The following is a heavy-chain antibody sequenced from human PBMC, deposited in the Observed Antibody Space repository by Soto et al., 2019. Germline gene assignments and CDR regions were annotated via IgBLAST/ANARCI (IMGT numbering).Heavy chain of an antibody. CDR2: IVVGSGNT. CDR3: ARAYYDSSGYYHYYYYYGMDV. D-gene: IGHD3-22*01. J-gene: IGHJ6*02. CDR1: GFTFSSSA. Sequence: SVKVSCKASGFTFSSSAMQWVRQARGQRLEWIGWIVVGSGNTNYAQTFQERVTITRDMSTSTAYMELSSLRSEDTAVYYCARAYYDSSGYYHYYYYYGMDVWG. V-gene: IGHV1-58*02.